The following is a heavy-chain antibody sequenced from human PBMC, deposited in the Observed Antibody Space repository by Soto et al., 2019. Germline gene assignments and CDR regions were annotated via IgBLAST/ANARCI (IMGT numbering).Heavy chain of an antibody. J-gene: IGHJ6*03. CDR3: ARVFVFYYMDV. D-gene: IGHD6-6*01. V-gene: IGHV3-48*04. Sequence: EVQLVESGGGLVQPGASLRLSCAASGFIFSSYGMNWVRQAPGKGLEWVSFISSISSTIYYADSVKGRFTVSRDNAQNSLYLQMNTLRADDTAVYYCARVFVFYYMDVWGKGTTVTVSS. CDR1: GFIFSSYG. CDR2: ISSISSTI.